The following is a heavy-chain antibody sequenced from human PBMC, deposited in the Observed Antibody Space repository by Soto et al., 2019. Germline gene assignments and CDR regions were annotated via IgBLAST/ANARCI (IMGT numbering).Heavy chain of an antibody. CDR2: ISGSGDKT. V-gene: IGHV3-23*01. D-gene: IGHD2-8*01. J-gene: IGHJ1*01. CDR1: GFTFKYYA. Sequence: EVQLLQSGGGLAQPGTSLRLSCVASGFTFKYYAMTWVRQAPGKGLEWVSTISGSGDKTDYADSVKGRFRVSRDNSKDTLYLQMDSLRADDTALYYCARESKWYGGEYFQDWGQGTLVTVSS. CDR3: ARESKWYGGEYFQD.